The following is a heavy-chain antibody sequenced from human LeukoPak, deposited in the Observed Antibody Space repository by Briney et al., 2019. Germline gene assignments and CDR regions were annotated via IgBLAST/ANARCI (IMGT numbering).Heavy chain of an antibody. CDR2: ISSSGSTI. V-gene: IGHV3-48*03. CDR3: ARDRGRGVIITDYYYYYYMDV. J-gene: IGHJ6*03. Sequence: GSLRLSCAASGFTFSSYEMNWVRQAPGKGLEWVSYISSSGSTIYYADSVKGRFTISRDNAKNTLYLQMNSLRAEDTAVYYCARDRGRGVIITDYYYYYYMDVWGKGTTVTISS. D-gene: IGHD3-10*01. CDR1: GFTFSSYE.